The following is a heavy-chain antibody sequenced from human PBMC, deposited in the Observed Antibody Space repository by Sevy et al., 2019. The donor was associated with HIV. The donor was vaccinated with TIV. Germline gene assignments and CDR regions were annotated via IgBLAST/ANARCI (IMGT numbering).Heavy chain of an antibody. CDR2: MWFDGSNT. J-gene: IGHJ4*02. V-gene: IGHV3-33*01. CDR3: AMDLEFYDYGDYGPAFMPDY. D-gene: IGHD4-17*01. Sequence: GGSLRLSCAASGFTFSTYGMHWVRQAPGKGLEWVAVMWFDGSNTYYADSVKGRFTISRDIAKNTLHLQMNSLRAEDTAVYYCAMDLEFYDYGDYGPAFMPDYWGQGTLVTVSS. CDR1: GFTFSTYG.